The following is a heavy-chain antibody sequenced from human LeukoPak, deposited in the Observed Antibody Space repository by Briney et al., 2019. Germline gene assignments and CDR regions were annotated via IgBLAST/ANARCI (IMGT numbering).Heavy chain of an antibody. CDR2: INDSGTT. Sequence: PSETLSLTCGVSSEFFSGYYWGWIRQPPGKGLEWIGDINDSGTTKYNPTLKSRVAISIDTSKNQFSLKAKSVTAADTAVYYCARLPLGAFGEVLNFDCWGQGTLVIVSS. D-gene: IGHD3-10*01. J-gene: IGHJ4*02. CDR3: ARLPLGAFGEVLNFDC. CDR1: SEFFSGYY. V-gene: IGHV4-34*01.